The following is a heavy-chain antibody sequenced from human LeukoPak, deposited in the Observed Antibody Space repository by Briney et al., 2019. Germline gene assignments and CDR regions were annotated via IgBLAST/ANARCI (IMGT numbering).Heavy chain of an antibody. D-gene: IGHD2-2*01. CDR1: GFTFSSYA. CDR2: ISYDGSNK. Sequence: GGSLRLSCAASGFTFSSYAMHWVRQAPGKGLEWVAVISYDGSNKYYADSVKGRFTISRDNSKNTLYLQMNSLRAEDTAVYYCARGSDCSSTSCLPAYYCYMDVWGKGTTVTVSS. J-gene: IGHJ6*03. V-gene: IGHV3-30*04. CDR3: ARGSDCSSTSCLPAYYCYMDV.